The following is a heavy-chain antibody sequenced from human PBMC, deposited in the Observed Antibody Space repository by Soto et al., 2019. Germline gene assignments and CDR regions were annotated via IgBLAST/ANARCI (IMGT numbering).Heavy chain of an antibody. CDR3: TKEKSVVDSGYDAFDV. CDR2: VSASGGTI. J-gene: IGHJ3*01. CDR1: GFTFSDYE. V-gene: IGHV3-48*03. Sequence: GGSLRLSCAASGFTFSDYEMDWVRQAPGKGLEWVAYVSASGGTIFYADSVKGRFIISRDNAESSLSPQMNSLRADDTAVYYCTKEKSVVDSGYDAFDVWGQGTMVTVSS. D-gene: IGHD5-12*01.